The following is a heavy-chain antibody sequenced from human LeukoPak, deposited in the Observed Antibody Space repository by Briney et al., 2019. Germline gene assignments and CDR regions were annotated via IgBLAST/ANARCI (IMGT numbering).Heavy chain of an antibody. D-gene: IGHD3-22*01. J-gene: IGHJ4*02. CDR3: ARHSYYYDSSDFYYFFDY. Sequence: SESLSLTCTVSGGSISSPSYYWGWIRQPPGKGLEWIGSITYSGSTYYNPSLKSRVTISVDKSKNQFSLKLSSVTAADTAVYYCARHSYYYDSSDFYYFFDYWGRGTVVTVSS. CDR2: ITYSGST. CDR1: GGSISSPSYY. V-gene: IGHV4-39*01.